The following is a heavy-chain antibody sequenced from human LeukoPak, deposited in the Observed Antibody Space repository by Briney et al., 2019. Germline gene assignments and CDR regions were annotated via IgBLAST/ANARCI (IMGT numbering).Heavy chain of an antibody. CDR2: ISGSGGST. CDR1: GFTFSSYA. J-gene: IGHJ4*02. V-gene: IGHV3-23*01. CDR3: AKVRFRWNDDYCSYFDY. Sequence: GGSLRLSCAASGFTFSSYAMSWVRQAPGKGLEWVSAISGSGGSTYYADSVKGRFTISRDNSKNTLYLQMNSLRAEDTAVYYCAKVRFRWNDDYCSYFDYWGQGTLVTVSS. D-gene: IGHD4-17*01.